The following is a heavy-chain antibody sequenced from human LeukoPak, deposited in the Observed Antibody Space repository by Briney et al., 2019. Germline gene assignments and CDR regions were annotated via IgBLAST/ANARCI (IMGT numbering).Heavy chain of an antibody. CDR1: GGSFSGYY. J-gene: IGHJ5*02. V-gene: IGHV4-34*01. CDR3: ARLAGTTRLYNR. D-gene: IGHD1-7*01. Sequence: SGTLSLTCAVYGGSFSGYYWSWIRQPPGKGLEWIGEINHSGSTNYNPSLKSRVTISVDTSKNQFSLKLSSVTAADTAVYYCARLAGTTRLYNRWGQGTLVTVSS. CDR2: INHSGST.